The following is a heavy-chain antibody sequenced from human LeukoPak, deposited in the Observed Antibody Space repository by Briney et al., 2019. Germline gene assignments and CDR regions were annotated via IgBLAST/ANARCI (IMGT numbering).Heavy chain of an antibody. V-gene: IGHV2-70*11. D-gene: IGHD6-13*01. CDR1: GFSLSTTGMC. CDR3: TLQYCSRAAFDY. CDR2: IDWDDDK. Sequence: SGPTLVNPTQTLPVTCTFSGFSLSTTGMCVSWIRQPPGKALEWLARIDWDDDKYYSTSLKARLAISYITSKNQLVLTIRLSIPVREATFYATLQYCSRAAFDYWGQGTPVTVSS. J-gene: IGHJ4*02.